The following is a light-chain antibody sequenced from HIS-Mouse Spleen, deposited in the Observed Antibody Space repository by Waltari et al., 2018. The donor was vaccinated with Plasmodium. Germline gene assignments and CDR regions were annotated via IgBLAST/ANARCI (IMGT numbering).Light chain of an antibody. J-gene: IGKJ4*01. CDR2: AAS. V-gene: IGKV1-8*01. CDR1: QGISIY. CDR3: QQYYSYPLT. Sequence: AIRLTQSPSPFSASTGARVTITCRASQGISIYLAWYQQKPGKAPKLLIYAASALQSGVPSRVSGSGSGTDFTLTISCLQSEDFATYYCQQYYSYPLTFGGGTKVEIK.